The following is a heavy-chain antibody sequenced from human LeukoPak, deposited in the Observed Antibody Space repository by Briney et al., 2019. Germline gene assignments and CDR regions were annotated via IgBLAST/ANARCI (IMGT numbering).Heavy chain of an antibody. D-gene: IGHD1-7*01. V-gene: IGHV3-23*01. Sequence: GGTLRLSCAASGFTFSSYGMNWVRQAPGKGLEWVSAISGSGRSTYYADSVKGRFTISRDNSKNTLYLQMNSLRAEDTAVYYCAKDGKTRNWNYYQAKPVYWGQGTLVTVSS. J-gene: IGHJ4*02. CDR2: ISGSGRST. CDR3: AKDGKTRNWNYYQAKPVY. CDR1: GFTFSSYG.